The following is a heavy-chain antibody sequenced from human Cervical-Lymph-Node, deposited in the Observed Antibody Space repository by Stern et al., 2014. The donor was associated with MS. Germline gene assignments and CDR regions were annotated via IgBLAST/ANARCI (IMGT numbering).Heavy chain of an antibody. V-gene: IGHV1-46*01. CDR3: SRLGELSDSDY. CDR2: MNPSDGRT. D-gene: IGHD3-16*02. Sequence: QVQLVQSGAEVRKPGASVNLACKASGYTFTTYYIHWVRQAPGQGLEWMGIMNPSDGRTTYAEKFRGRITLTRDTSTSTVYMELSSPRSEDTAIYYCSRLGELSDSDYWGQGALVTVSS. CDR1: GYTFTTYY. J-gene: IGHJ4*02.